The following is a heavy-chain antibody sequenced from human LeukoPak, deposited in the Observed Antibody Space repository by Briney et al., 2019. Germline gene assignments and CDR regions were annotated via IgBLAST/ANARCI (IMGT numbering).Heavy chain of an antibody. D-gene: IGHD2-15*01. CDR1: GFTFSSYG. J-gene: IGHJ5*02. V-gene: IGHV3-23*01. CDR3: AKGCSGGSCYSGWFDP. Sequence: GGSLRLSCAASGFTFSSYGMHWVRQAPGKGLEWVSAISGSGGSTYYADSVKGRFTISRDNSKNTLYLQMNSLRAEDTAVYYCAKGCSGGSCYSGWFDPWGQGTLVTVSS. CDR2: ISGSGGST.